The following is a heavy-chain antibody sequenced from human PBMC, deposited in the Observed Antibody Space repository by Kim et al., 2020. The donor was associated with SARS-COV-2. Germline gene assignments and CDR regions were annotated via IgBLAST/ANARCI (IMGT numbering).Heavy chain of an antibody. CDR2: ISSSSSYI. V-gene: IGHV3-21*01. J-gene: IGHJ4*02. CDR1: GFTFSSYS. CDR3: ARDVGGRWLQGGPYYFDY. D-gene: IGHD3-16*01. Sequence: GGSLRLSCAASGFTFSSYSMNWVRQAPGKGLEWVSSISSSSSYIYYADSVKGRFTISRDNAKNSLYLQMNSLRAEDTAVYYCARDVGGRWLQGGPYYFDYWGQGTLVTVSS.